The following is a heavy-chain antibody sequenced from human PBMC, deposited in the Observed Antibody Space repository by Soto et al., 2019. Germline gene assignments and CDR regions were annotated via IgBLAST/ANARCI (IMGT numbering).Heavy chain of an antibody. D-gene: IGHD5-12*01. V-gene: IGHV3-15*01. J-gene: IGHJ6*03. CDR3: TTDPVLERYSGYDYYYYYMDV. CDR1: GFTFSNAW. Sequence: EVQLVESGGGLVKPGGSLRLSCAASGFTFSNAWMSWVRQAPGKGLEWVGRIKSKTDGGTTNYAAPVKGRFTISRDDSKNTLYLQMNSLKTEDTAVYYCTTDPVLERYSGYDYYYYYMDVWGKGTTVTVSS. CDR2: IKSKTDGGTT.